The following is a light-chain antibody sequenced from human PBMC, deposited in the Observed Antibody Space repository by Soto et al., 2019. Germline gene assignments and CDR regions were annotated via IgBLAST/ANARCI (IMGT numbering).Light chain of an antibody. CDR2: GAS. J-gene: IGKJ2*01. CDR1: QSVSSSY. Sequence: EIVLTQSPGTLSLSPGERATLSCRASQSVSSSYLAWYQQKPGQAPRLLIYGASSRATGIQDRFSGSGSGTDFTLTINRLEPEDFAVYYCQQYGSSGYTFGQGTKLEIK. CDR3: QQYGSSGYT. V-gene: IGKV3-20*01.